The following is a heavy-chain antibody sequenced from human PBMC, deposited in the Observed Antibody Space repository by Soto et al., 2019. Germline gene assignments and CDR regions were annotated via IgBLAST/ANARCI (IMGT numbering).Heavy chain of an antibody. D-gene: IGHD3-22*01. CDR2: IWYDGSNK. J-gene: IGHJ4*02. Sequence: GGSLRLSCAASGFTFSSYGMHWVRQAPGRGLEWVAVIWYDGSNKYYADSVKGRFTISRDNSKNTLYLQMNSLRAEDTAVYYCARKGYYDSSGYPFDYRGQGTLVTVSS. CDR3: ARKGYYDSSGYPFDY. CDR1: GFTFSSYG. V-gene: IGHV3-30*19.